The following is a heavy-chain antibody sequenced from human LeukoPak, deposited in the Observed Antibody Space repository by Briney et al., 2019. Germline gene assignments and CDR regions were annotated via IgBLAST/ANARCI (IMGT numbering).Heavy chain of an antibody. J-gene: IGHJ4*02. Sequence: GGSLRLSCVASGFTFNNYWIHWVRQAPGKGLVWVSCITSDGSSTAYADSVKGRFTISRDNAKNTLYLQMNSLRVEDTAVYYCARRGSGSSMDYWGQGTLVTVSS. CDR1: GFTFNNYW. CDR3: ARRGSGSSMDY. D-gene: IGHD3-10*01. V-gene: IGHV3-74*01. CDR2: ITSDGSST.